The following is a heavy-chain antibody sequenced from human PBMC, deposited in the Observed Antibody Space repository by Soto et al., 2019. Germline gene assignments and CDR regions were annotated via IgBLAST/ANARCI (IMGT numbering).Heavy chain of an antibody. Sequence: QVQLVQSGAEVKKPGSSVKVSCKASGGTFSSYTISWVRQAPGQGLEWMGRIIPILGIANYAQKFQGRVRITADKSTSTAYMELSSLRSEDTAVYYYARAGGGRGWFDPWGQGTLVTVST. CDR3: ARAGGGRGWFDP. V-gene: IGHV1-69*02. CDR1: GGTFSSYT. CDR2: IIPILGIA. D-gene: IGHD3-16*01. J-gene: IGHJ5*02.